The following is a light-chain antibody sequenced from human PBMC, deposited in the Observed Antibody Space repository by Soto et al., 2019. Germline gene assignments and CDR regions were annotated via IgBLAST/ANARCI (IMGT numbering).Light chain of an antibody. J-gene: IGKJ4*01. Sequence: EIVMTQSPGTLSVSPGERATLSSRASQSISNKLAWHQQKPGQAPRLLVYGASTRASGISPRFTGSGSGTDFNLTISSLQSEDFAVYYCQQYENWPLTFGGGTKVEIK. CDR1: QSISNK. CDR2: GAS. CDR3: QQYENWPLT. V-gene: IGKV3-15*01.